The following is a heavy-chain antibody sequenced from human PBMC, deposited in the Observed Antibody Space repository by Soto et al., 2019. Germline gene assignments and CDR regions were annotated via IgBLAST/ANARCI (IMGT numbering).Heavy chain of an antibody. CDR3: ARGRMGRPGSIGYFDY. CDR1: GGSISNVGYS. D-gene: IGHD2-15*01. J-gene: IGHJ4*02. CDR2: IYYSGST. V-gene: IGHV4-31*11. Sequence: PSETLSLTCAVSGGSISNVGYSWSWIRQPPGKGLEWIGYIYYSGSTYYNPSLKSRVTISVDTSKNQFSLKLSSVTAADTAVYYCARGRMGRPGSIGYFDYWGQGTLVTVSS.